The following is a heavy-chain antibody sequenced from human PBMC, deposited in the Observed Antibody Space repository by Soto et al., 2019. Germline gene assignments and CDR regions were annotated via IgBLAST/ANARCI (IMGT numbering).Heavy chain of an antibody. Sequence: ASVKVSCKASGGTFSNYAINWVRQAPGQGLEWMGGIIPIFGTANYAQKFQGRVTITADESTSTAYMELSSLRSEDTAVYYCARAHQSSSSRNGMDVWGQGTTVTVSS. J-gene: IGHJ6*02. V-gene: IGHV1-69*13. CDR1: GGTFSNYA. D-gene: IGHD6-6*01. CDR3: ARAHQSSSSRNGMDV. CDR2: IIPIFGTA.